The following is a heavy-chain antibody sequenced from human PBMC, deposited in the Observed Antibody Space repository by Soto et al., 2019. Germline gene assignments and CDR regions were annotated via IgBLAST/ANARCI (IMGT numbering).Heavy chain of an antibody. CDR1: GRSFSGYY. D-gene: IGHD4-17*01. J-gene: IGHJ6*03. CDR2: INHSGST. Sequence: QVQLQQWGAGLLKPSETLSLTCAVYGRSFSGYYWSWIRQPPGKGLEWIGEINHSGSTNYNPSLKSRVTISVDTSKNQFSLTLSSVTAADTAVYYCARGVLSGYDIWGSTYYGDYAPHYYYYYYMDVWGKGTTVTVSS. V-gene: IGHV4-34*01. CDR3: ARGVLSGYDIWGSTYYGDYAPHYYYYYYMDV.